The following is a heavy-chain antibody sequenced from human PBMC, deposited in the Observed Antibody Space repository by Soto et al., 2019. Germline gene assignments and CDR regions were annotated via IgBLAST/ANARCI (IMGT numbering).Heavy chain of an antibody. Sequence: GASVKVSCKASGYTFTGYYMHCVRQAPGQGLEWMGWINPNSGGTNYAQKFQGWVTMTRDTSISTAYMELSRLRSDDTAVYYCARQVTTDYYYGMDVWGQGTTVTVSS. CDR1: GYTFTGYY. V-gene: IGHV1-2*04. D-gene: IGHD4-17*01. CDR3: ARQVTTDYYYGMDV. CDR2: INPNSGGT. J-gene: IGHJ6*02.